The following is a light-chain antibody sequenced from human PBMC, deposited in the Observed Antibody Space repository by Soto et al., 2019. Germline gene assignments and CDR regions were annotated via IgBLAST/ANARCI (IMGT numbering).Light chain of an antibody. CDR1: SSDVGAFYH. V-gene: IGLV2-14*01. J-gene: IGLJ1*01. CDR3: SSFAAGTTPYV. CDR2: DVS. Sequence: QSVLTQPASVSGSPGQSITISCTGTSSDVGAFYHVSWYQQHPGKAPKLIISDVSYRPSGVSNRFSGSKSDNTASLTISGLQAEDKADYYCSSFAAGTTPYVFGGGTKVTVL.